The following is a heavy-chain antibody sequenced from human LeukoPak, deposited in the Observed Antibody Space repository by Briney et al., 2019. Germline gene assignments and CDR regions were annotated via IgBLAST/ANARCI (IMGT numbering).Heavy chain of an antibody. D-gene: IGHD3-22*01. Sequence: PGGSLRLSCTASGFTFGDYAMSWVRQAPGKGLEWVGFIRSKAYGGTTEYAASVKGRFTISRDNSRASLYLQMSSLRTEDTALYSCAKSRINMIVAPRDDYDMDVWGKGTTVTVS. V-gene: IGHV3-49*04. J-gene: IGHJ6*03. CDR3: AKSRINMIVAPRDDYDMDV. CDR1: GFTFGDYA. CDR2: IRSKAYGGTT.